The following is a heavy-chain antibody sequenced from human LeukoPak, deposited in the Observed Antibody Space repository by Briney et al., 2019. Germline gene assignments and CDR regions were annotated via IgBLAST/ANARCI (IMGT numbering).Heavy chain of an antibody. V-gene: IGHV3-33*06. D-gene: IGHD4-11*01. J-gene: IGHJ4*02. CDR1: QFTFSHFG. CDR3: AKDAQRGFDYSNSLES. CDR2: IYSDATNQ. Sequence: QPGKSLTLSCVASQFTFSHFGMHWVRQAPGKGLEWVAIIYSDATNQYYADFVKGRFTISRDNSRNTVYLQMNSLRAEDTAVYFCAKDAQRGFDYSNSLESWGQGTLVTVSS.